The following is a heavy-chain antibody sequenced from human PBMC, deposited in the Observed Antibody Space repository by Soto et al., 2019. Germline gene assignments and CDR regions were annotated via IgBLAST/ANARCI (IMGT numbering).Heavy chain of an antibody. CDR3: ARARIVVVVAAPDY. CDR1: GFTFSSYG. Sequence: QVQLVESGGGVVQPGRSLRLSCAASGFTFSSYGMHWVRQAPGKGLEWVAVIWYDGSNKYYADSVKGRFTISRDNSKNTLERQMNSLRAEDTAGYYCARARIVVVVAAPDYWGQGTLVTVSS. CDR2: IWYDGSNK. D-gene: IGHD2-15*01. V-gene: IGHV3-33*01. J-gene: IGHJ4*02.